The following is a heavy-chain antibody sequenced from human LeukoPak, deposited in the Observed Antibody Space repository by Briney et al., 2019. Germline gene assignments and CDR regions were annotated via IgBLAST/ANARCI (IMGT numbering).Heavy chain of an antibody. D-gene: IGHD6-13*01. CDR1: GFPFSSYW. CDR2: ISYDGSNK. J-gene: IGHJ5*02. CDR3: ARGDKQLVFNRNKGGFDP. V-gene: IGHV3-30*03. Sequence: QAGGPLRLSCAASGFPFSSYWMSWVRQAPGKGLEWVTIISYDGSNKYYAVCVKCRFTISRDNSKNTLYLQMNSLRTEDTAVYYCARGDKQLVFNRNKGGFDPWGQGTLVTVCS.